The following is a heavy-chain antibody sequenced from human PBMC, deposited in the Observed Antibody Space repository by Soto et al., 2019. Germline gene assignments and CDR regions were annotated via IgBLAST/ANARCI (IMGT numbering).Heavy chain of an antibody. CDR1: GGSFSGYY. CDR3: ARGRFGRGNGMDV. V-gene: IGHV4-34*01. CDR2: INHSGST. J-gene: IGHJ6*02. Sequence: SETLSLTCAVYGGSFSGYYWSWIRQPPGKGLEWIGEINHSGSTNYNPSLKSRVTISVDTSKNQFSLKLSSVTAADTAVYYCARGRFGRGNGMDVWGQGTTVTVSS. D-gene: IGHD3-10*01.